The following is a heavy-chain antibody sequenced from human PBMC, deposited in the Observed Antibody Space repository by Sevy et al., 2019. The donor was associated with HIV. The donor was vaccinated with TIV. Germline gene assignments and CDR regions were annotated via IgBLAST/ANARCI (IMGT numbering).Heavy chain of an antibody. CDR2: FDPEDGET. CDR3: ATDPRGAPYYVYSMDV. D-gene: IGHD3-10*01. V-gene: IGHV1-24*01. CDR1: GYTLTELS. J-gene: IGHJ6*02. Sequence: ASVKVSCKVSGYTLTELSMHWVRQAPGKGLEWMGGFDPEDGETIYAQKFQGRVTMTEDTSTESAYMELRSLRSEDTAVYYCATDPRGAPYYVYSMDVWGQGTTVTVSS.